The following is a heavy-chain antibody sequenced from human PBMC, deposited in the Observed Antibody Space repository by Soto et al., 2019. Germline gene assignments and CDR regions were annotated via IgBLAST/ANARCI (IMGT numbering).Heavy chain of an antibody. V-gene: IGHV4-31*03. CDR3: ARGGNFDDYGDLPPFDY. CDR1: GGSISSGGYY. CDR2: IYYSGST. Sequence: QVQLQESGPGLVKPSQTLSLTCTVSGGSISSGGYYWSWIRQHPGKGLEWIGSIYYSGSTYYNPSLMSGVTISVHRSKNPFSLKLRCVTAADTAVYECARGGNFDDYGDLPPFDYWGQGTLVTVSS. J-gene: IGHJ4*02. D-gene: IGHD4-17*01.